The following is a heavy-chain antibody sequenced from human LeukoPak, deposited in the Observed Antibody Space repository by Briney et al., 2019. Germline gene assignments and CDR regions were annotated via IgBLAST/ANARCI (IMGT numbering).Heavy chain of an antibody. CDR2: IYYSGST. Sequence: KPSETLSLTCTVSGGSINSYYWSWIRQPPGKGLEWIAYIYYSGSTNYNPSLKSRVTISVDTSKNQFSLKLSSVTAADTAVYYCARDSEARTYSSSWYIWYFDLWGRGTLVTVSS. CDR3: ARDSEARTYSSSWYIWYFDL. J-gene: IGHJ2*01. V-gene: IGHV4-59*01. CDR1: GGSINSYY. D-gene: IGHD6-13*01.